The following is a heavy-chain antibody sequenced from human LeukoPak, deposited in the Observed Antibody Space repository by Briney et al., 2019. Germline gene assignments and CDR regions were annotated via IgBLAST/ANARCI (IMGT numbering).Heavy chain of an antibody. CDR1: GFTFSSYW. Sequence: GGSLRLSCAASGFTFSSYWMHWVRQAPGKGLVWVSRIDNGGSDTSHADSVKGRFTISRDNAKNTLYLQMNSLRAEDTAVYYCARGEGWHCSGSDCFTHWFDPWGQGALVTVSS. CDR3: ARGEGWHCSGSDCFTHWFDP. J-gene: IGHJ5*02. CDR2: IDNGGSDT. V-gene: IGHV3-74*01. D-gene: IGHD2-2*02.